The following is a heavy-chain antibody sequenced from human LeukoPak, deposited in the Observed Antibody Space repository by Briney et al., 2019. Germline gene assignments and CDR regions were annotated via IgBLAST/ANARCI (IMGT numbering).Heavy chain of an antibody. CDR3: ARGPYCGGDCYSHEYFQH. CDR1: GGSISSGSYY. D-gene: IGHD2-21*02. Sequence: PSQTLSLTCTVSGGSISSGSYYWSWIRQPAGKGLEWIGRIYTSGSTNYNPSLKSRVTISVDTSKNQFSLELSSVTAADTAVYYCARGPYCGGDCYSHEYFQHWGQGTLVTVSS. J-gene: IGHJ1*01. V-gene: IGHV4-61*02. CDR2: IYTSGST.